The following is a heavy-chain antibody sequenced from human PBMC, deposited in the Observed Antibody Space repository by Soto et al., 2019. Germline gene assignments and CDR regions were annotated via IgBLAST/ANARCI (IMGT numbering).Heavy chain of an antibody. CDR2: IDLDGGEK. CDR1: GFSFNTYW. CDR3: ATYRPGGDLFTPRSQY. V-gene: IGHV3-7*05. J-gene: IGHJ4*02. D-gene: IGHD2-21*01. Sequence: EVPLLESGGNLVQPGGSLRLSCAASGFSFNTYWMQWVRQAPGRGLDWVANIDLDGGEKNYADSVRGRFTISRDNAKNSLHLQMDSLGVEDTAGYYCATYRPGGDLFTPRSQYWGQGIMVTVSS.